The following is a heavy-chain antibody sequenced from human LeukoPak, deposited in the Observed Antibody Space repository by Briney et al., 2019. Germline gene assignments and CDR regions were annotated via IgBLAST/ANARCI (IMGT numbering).Heavy chain of an antibody. CDR3: ARDLRGYSGYYFDY. V-gene: IGHV1-2*02. Sequence: ASVKVSCKASGYXFTGSYMHWVRQAPGQGLEWMGWINPNTGGTNYAQQFQGRVTMTRDTSISTAYMELSRLRSDDTAVYYCARDLRGYSGYYFDYWGQGTLVTVSS. D-gene: IGHD5-12*01. CDR2: INPNTGGT. J-gene: IGHJ4*02. CDR1: GYXFTGSY.